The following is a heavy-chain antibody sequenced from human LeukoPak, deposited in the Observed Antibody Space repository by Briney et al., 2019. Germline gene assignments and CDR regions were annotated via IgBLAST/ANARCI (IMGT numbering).Heavy chain of an antibody. CDR3: ARGGGYSYGSFDY. D-gene: IGHD5-18*01. CDR2: ISGSGDST. CDR1: GFTFSTYA. V-gene: IGHV3-23*01. J-gene: IGHJ4*02. Sequence: PGGSLRLSCAASGFTFSTYAMSWVRQAPGKGLEWVSTISGSGDSTYYADSVKGRFTISRDNAKNTLYLQMNSLRAEDTAVYYCARGGGYSYGSFDYWGQGTLVTVSS.